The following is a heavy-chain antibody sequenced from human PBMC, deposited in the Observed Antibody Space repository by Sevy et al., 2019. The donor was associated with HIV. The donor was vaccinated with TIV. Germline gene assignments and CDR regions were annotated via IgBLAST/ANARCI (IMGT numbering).Heavy chain of an antibody. D-gene: IGHD3-3*01. V-gene: IGHV1-8*01. CDR3: ASGGNGDFWSYEYYYYGMDV. Sequence: ASVMVSCEASGYTFTSYDINWVRQATGQGLEWMGWMSPNSGATGFAQKFQGRVTLTRNTSISTAYMEVSSLRSEDTAVYYCASGGNGDFWSYEYYYYGMDVWGQGTTVTVSS. CDR1: GYTFTSYD. J-gene: IGHJ6*02. CDR2: MSPNSGAT.